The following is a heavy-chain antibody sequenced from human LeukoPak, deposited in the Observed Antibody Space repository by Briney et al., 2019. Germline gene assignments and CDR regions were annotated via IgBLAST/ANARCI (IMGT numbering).Heavy chain of an antibody. D-gene: IGHD2/OR15-2a*01. CDR1: GDSMSSHY. V-gene: IGHV4-4*07. CDR2: TSGTG. Sequence: SETLFLTCTVSGDSMSSHYLGWIRQPAGKGLEWIGITSGTGNYNPSLKSRVSMSVDTSRNLVSLTLTSVTAADTAVYYCARFVKRSINWFDPWGQGTLVTVSS. CDR3: ARFVKRSINWFDP. J-gene: IGHJ5*02.